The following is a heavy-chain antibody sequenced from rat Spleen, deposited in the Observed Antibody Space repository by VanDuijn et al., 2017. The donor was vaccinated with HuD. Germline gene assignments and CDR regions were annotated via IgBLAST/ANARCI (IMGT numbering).Heavy chain of an antibody. CDR3: TRDRILRSTGFEY. D-gene: IGHD1-6*01. CDR2: ISPDGGST. Sequence: EVQLVESGEGLVQPGRSLKLSCVASGFTFSSYWMFWIRQAPGEGLEWLSSISPDGGSTYYPDSMKGRFTISRDNAKSTLYLQMDSLRSEDTATYYCTRDRILRSTGFEYCGQGVVVTVAS. CDR1: GFTFSSYW. V-gene: IGHV5-31*01. J-gene: IGHJ2*01.